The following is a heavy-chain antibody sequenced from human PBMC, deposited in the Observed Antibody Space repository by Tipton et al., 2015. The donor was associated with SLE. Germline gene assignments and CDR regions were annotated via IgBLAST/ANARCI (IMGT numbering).Heavy chain of an antibody. J-gene: IGHJ6*02. CDR3: ATLDFDLPRGMDV. D-gene: IGHD2-2*03. V-gene: IGHV4-39*07. CDR2: IDNSGST. Sequence: TLSLTCTVSGASISSSSYFWGWIRQSPGKGLEWIGSIDNSGSTYGNPSLRSRVTISVDTSKNQFSLTLTSVTSADTAVYYCATLDFDLPRGMDVWGQGTTVIVSS. CDR1: GASISSSSYF.